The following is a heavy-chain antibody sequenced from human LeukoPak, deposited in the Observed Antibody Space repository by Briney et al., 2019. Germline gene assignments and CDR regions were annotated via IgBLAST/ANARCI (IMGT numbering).Heavy chain of an antibody. J-gene: IGHJ4*02. V-gene: IGHV3-33*01. Sequence: GGSLRLSCAASGFTFSSYGMHWVRQAPGKGLEWVAVIWYDGSNKYYADSVKGRFTISRDNSKNTLYLQMNSLRAEDTAVYYCARDLMITFGGVIASYYFDYWGQGALVTVSS. CDR3: ARDLMITFGGVIASYYFDY. CDR1: GFTFSSYG. CDR2: IWYDGSNK. D-gene: IGHD3-16*02.